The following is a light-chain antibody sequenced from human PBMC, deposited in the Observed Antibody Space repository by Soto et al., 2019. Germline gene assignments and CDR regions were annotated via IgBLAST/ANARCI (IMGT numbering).Light chain of an antibody. CDR1: QSVSNNY. Sequence: EIVLTQSPGTLSLSPVERATLSCRASQSVSNNYLAWYQQKPGQAPRLLIYGASNRATGIPDRFSGSGSGTDFTLTISRLEPEDFAVYVCQQYGRAPTTFGQGTRLEIK. J-gene: IGKJ5*01. V-gene: IGKV3-20*01. CDR3: QQYGRAPTT. CDR2: GAS.